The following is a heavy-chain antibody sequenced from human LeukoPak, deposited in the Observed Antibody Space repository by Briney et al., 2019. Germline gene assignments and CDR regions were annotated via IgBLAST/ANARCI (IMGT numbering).Heavy chain of an antibody. CDR2: INPNSGGT. D-gene: IGHD3-3*01. CDR1: GYTFTDYY. CDR3: ARGHYDFWSGYYIPPFFDY. Sequence: GASVKVSCKASGYTFTDYYMHWVRQAPGQGLEWMAWINPNSGGTNYAQKFQGRVTMTRDTSISTVYMELSSLRSEDTAVYYCARGHYDFWSGYYIPPFFDYWGQGTLVTVSS. J-gene: IGHJ4*02. V-gene: IGHV1-2*02.